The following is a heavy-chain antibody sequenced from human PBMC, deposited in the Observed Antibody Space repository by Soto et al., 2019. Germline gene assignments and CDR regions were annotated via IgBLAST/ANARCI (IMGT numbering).Heavy chain of an antibody. CDR1: GYTFTSYG. D-gene: IGHD1-26*01. CDR2: ISGYNGNT. Sequence: QVQLVQSGAEVKKPGASVKVSCKASGYTFTSYGISWVRQAPGQGLEWMGWISGYNGNTKYAQKLQGRVTMTTDTSTSTACMDLRSLRSDDTAVCYCARDLGGQTVDYWGQGTLVTVSS. V-gene: IGHV1-18*01. J-gene: IGHJ4*02. CDR3: ARDLGGQTVDY.